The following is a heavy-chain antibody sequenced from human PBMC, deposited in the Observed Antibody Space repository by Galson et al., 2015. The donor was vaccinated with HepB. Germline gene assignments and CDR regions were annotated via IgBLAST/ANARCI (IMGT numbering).Heavy chain of an antibody. CDR3: ARARIAVAGTSFDY. J-gene: IGHJ4*02. V-gene: IGHV1-3*01. CDR1: GYTFTSYA. D-gene: IGHD6-19*01. Sequence: SVKVSCKASGYTFTSYAMHWVRQAPGQRLEWMGWINAGNGNTKYLQKFQGRVTITRDTSASTAYMELSSLRSEDTAVYYCARARIAVAGTSFDYWGQGTLVTVSS. CDR2: INAGNGNT.